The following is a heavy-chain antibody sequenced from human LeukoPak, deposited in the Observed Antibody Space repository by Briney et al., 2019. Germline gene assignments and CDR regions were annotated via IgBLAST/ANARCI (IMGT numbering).Heavy chain of an antibody. CDR3: ARLSRDWSPALDY. CDR1: GDIFRIYG. J-gene: IGHJ4*01. D-gene: IGHD3-9*01. V-gene: IGHV1-69*05. Sequence: PSVKVSCKASGDIFRIYGISWVRQPPGQGLEWMGRIIPIVGKVNYAQKFQGRVTFSTDESTATAYMELSSLRSEDTAVYYCARLSRDWSPALDYWGHGTLVTVSS. CDR2: IIPIVGKV.